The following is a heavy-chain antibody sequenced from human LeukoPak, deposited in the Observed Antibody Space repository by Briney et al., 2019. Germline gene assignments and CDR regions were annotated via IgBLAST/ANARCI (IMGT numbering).Heavy chain of an antibody. J-gene: IGHJ6*02. Sequence: SETLSLTCTVSGGSISSYYWSWIRQPPGKGLEWIGYIYYSGSTNYNPSLKSRVTISVDTSKNQFSLKLSSVAAADTAVYYCARALPPYYYGMDVWGQGTTVTVSS. CDR3: ARALPPYYYGMDV. CDR2: IYYSGST. V-gene: IGHV4-59*01. CDR1: GGSISSYY.